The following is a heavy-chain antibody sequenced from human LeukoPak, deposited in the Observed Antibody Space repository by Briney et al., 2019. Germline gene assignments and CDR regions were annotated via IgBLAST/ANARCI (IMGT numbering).Heavy chain of an antibody. CDR3: ASGACSSTSCTYYYYYGMDV. J-gene: IGHJ6*02. Sequence: PGGALRLSCASSGFTFSFYWLHWVREATGKGLVWFSHINNDGSSKSYAGSVKGRFTISRDNSKNTLYLQMNNLRAEDTAVYYCASGACSSTSCTYYYYYGMDVWGQGTTVTVCS. D-gene: IGHD2-2*01. CDR2: INNDGSSK. V-gene: IGHV3-74*01. CDR1: GFTFSFYW.